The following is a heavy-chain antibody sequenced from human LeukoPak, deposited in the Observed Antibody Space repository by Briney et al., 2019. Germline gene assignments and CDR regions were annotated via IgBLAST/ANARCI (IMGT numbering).Heavy chain of an antibody. CDR2: IIPIFGTA. D-gene: IGHD5-24*01. V-gene: IGHV1-69*05. Sequence: SVKVSCKASGGTFSCYAISWVRQAPGQGLEWMGGIIPIFGTANYAQKFQGRVTITTDESTSTAYMELSSLRSEDTAVYYCARDPKDGYNFWGQGTLVTVSS. CDR3: ARDPKDGYNF. CDR1: GGTFSCYA. J-gene: IGHJ4*02.